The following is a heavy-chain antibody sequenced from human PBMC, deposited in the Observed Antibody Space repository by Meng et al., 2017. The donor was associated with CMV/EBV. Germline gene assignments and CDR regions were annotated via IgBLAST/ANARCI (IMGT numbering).Heavy chain of an antibody. CDR1: GGTFSSYT. CDR3: ASTDVVGEDYYYGMDV. D-gene: IGHD3-16*01. V-gene: IGHV1-69*02. CDR2: IIPILGIA. J-gene: IGHJ6*02. Sequence: SVKVSCKASGGTFSSYTISWVRQAPGQGLEWMGRIIPILGIANYAQKFQGRVTITADKSTSTAYMELSSLRSEDTAVYYCASTDVVGEDYYYGMDVWGQGTTVTVSS.